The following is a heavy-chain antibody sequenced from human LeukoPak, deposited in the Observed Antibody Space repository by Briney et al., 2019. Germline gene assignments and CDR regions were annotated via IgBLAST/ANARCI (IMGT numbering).Heavy chain of an antibody. V-gene: IGHV4-59*08. CDR3: ARHGLRWLRSGRYFDY. D-gene: IGHD5-12*01. CDR2: IYHSGST. CDR1: GVSITSYY. Sequence: SETLSLTCTVSGVSITSYYWSWIRQPPGKGLEWIGYIYHSGSTNYNPSLKSRVTISVDTSKNQFSLKLSSVTAADTAVYYCARHGLRWLRSGRYFDYWGQGTLVTVSS. J-gene: IGHJ4*02.